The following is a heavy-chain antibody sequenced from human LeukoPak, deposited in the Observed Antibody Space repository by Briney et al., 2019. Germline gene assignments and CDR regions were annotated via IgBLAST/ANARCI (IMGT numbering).Heavy chain of an antibody. J-gene: IGHJ4*02. D-gene: IGHD6-19*01. V-gene: IGHV4-4*02. CDR3: ARAPPYGSGWSKGVLDY. Sequence: PSETLSLTCVVSGASISSSNWWSWVRQPPGKGLEWIGEIYHSGSTNYNPSLKSRVTISVDKSKNQFSLKLSSVTAADTAVYYCARAPPYGSGWSKGVLDYWGQGTLVTVSS. CDR2: IYHSGST. CDR1: GASISSSNW.